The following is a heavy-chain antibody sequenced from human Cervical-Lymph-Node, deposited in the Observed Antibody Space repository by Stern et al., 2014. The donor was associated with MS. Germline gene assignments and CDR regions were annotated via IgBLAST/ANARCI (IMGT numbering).Heavy chain of an antibody. D-gene: IGHD6-6*01. Sequence: VQLVESGGGVVQPGRSLRLSCAASGFTFSLYGMHWVRQAPGKGLEWVAVIWYDGSQKYYADSVKGRFSISRDNSKNPLYLQMNSLRAEDTAVYYCTRDVPITARPSDYAMDVWGQGTTVAVSS. CDR1: GFTFSLYG. J-gene: IGHJ6*02. CDR2: IWYDGSQK. CDR3: TRDVPITARPSDYAMDV. V-gene: IGHV3-33*01.